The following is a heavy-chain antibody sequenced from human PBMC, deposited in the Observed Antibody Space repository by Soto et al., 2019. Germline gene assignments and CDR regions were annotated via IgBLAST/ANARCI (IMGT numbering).Heavy chain of an antibody. Sequence: QVQLQESGPGLVKPSGTLSLTCAVSGGSISSSNWWSWVRQPPGKGLEWIGEIYHSGSTNYNPSLKSRVTISVDKSKSQFSLKLSSVTAADTAVYYCARGASRCFYGDSRWYFDLWGRGTLVTVSS. J-gene: IGHJ2*01. CDR2: IYHSGST. CDR1: GGSISSSNW. D-gene: IGHD4-17*01. V-gene: IGHV4-4*02. CDR3: ARGASRCFYGDSRWYFDL.